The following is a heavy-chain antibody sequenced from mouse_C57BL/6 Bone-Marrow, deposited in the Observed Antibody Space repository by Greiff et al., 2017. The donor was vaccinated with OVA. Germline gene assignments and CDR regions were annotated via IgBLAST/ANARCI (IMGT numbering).Heavy chain of an antibody. V-gene: IGHV5-6*01. Sequence: EVKLVESGGDLVKPGGSLKLSCAASGFTFSSYGMSLVRQTPDKRLEWVATISSGGSYTYYPDSVKGRFTISRDNAKNTLYLQMSSLKSEDTARYYCARQDYSNSFAYWGQGTLVTVSA. CDR2: ISSGGSYT. CDR3: ARQDYSNSFAY. D-gene: IGHD2-5*01. J-gene: IGHJ3*01. CDR1: GFTFSSYG.